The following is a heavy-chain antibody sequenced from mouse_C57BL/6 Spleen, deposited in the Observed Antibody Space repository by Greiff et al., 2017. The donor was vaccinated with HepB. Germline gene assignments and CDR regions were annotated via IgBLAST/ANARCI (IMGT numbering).Heavy chain of an antibody. J-gene: IGHJ1*03. D-gene: IGHD1-1*01. V-gene: IGHV5-6*02. CDR1: GFTFSSYG. CDR2: ISSGGSYT. CDR3: ARRITTVEKGWYFDV. Sequence: EVKLVESGGDLVKPGGSLKLSCAASGFTFSSYGMSWVRQTPDKRLEWVATISSGGSYTYYPDSVKGRFTISRDNAKNTLYLQMSSLKSEDTAMYYCARRITTVEKGWYFDVWGTGTTVTVSS.